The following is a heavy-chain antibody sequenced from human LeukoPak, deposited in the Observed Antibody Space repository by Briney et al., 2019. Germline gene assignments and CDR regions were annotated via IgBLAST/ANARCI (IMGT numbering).Heavy chain of an antibody. CDR2: FDPEDGET. CDR1: GYTLTELS. CDR3: ATGGYSSSWSDY. J-gene: IGHJ4*02. Sequence: ASVKVSCKVSGYTLTELSMHWVRQAPGKGLVWMGGFDPEDGETIYAQKFQGRVTMTEDTSTDTAYMELSSLRSEDTAVYYCATGGYSSSWSDYWGRGTLVTVPS. V-gene: IGHV1-24*01. D-gene: IGHD6-13*01.